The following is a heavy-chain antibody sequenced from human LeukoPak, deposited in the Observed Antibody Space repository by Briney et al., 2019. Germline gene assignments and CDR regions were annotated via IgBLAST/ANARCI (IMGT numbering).Heavy chain of an antibody. CDR1: GYTLTELS. D-gene: IGHD1-26*01. J-gene: IGHJ5*02. CDR2: FDPEDGET. CDR3: ATGVLPAPLLPVNWFDP. Sequence: ASVKVSCKVSGYTLTELSMHWVRQAPGKGLEWVGGFDPEDGETIYAQKFQGRVTMTEDTSTDTAYMELSSPRSEDTAVYYCATGVLPAPLLPVNWFDPWGQGTLVTVSS. V-gene: IGHV1-24*01.